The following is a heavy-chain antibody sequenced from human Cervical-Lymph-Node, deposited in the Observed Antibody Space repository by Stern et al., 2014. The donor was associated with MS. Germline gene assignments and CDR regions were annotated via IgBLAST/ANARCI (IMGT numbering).Heavy chain of an antibody. CDR3: ATTNFFDY. CDR2: IYYSGST. V-gene: IGHV4-39*01. CDR1: GGSISSSSYY. J-gene: IGHJ4*02. Sequence: VQLEESGPGLVKPSETLSLTCTVSGGSISSSSYYWGWIRQPPGKGLEWIGRIYYSGSTYSTPSHKSRVPLSVDPSKTQFPLKLSSVTAADTAVYYCATTNFFDYWGQGTLVTVSS.